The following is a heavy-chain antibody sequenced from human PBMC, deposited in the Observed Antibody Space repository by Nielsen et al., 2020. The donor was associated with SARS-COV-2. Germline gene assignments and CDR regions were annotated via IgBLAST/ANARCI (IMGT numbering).Heavy chain of an antibody. D-gene: IGHD5-24*01. J-gene: IGHJ4*02. CDR3: AKDGESRPGYFDY. CDR1: GFTFDDYA. V-gene: IGHV3-9*01. CDR2: ISWNSGSI. Sequence: SLKISCAASGFTFDDYAMHWVRQAPGKGLEWVSGISWNSGSIGYADSVKGRFTISRDNAKNSLYLQMNSLRAEDTALYYCAKDGESRPGYFDYWGQGTLVTVSS.